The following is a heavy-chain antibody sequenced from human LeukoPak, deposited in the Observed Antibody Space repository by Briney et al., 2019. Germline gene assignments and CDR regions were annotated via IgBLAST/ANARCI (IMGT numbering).Heavy chain of an antibody. Sequence: ASVKVSCKASGYTFTRYDVNWVRQATGQGLEWMGWMNPNSGNTGYAQKFQGRVTMTRNTSISTAYMGLSSLRSEDTAVYYCATVYTSGSYRFDYWGQGTLVTVSS. J-gene: IGHJ4*02. CDR3: ATVYTSGSYRFDY. CDR2: MNPNSGNT. CDR1: GYTFTRYD. V-gene: IGHV1-8*01. D-gene: IGHD3-10*01.